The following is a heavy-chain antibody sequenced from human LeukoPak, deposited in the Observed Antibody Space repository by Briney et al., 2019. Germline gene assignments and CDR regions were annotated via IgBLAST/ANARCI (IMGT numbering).Heavy chain of an antibody. CDR2: IRYDGSKK. CDR1: GFTFSDYG. D-gene: IGHD6-19*01. V-gene: IGHV3-33*01. J-gene: IGHJ4*02. CDR3: AREDSSGWYTAY. Sequence: GKSLRLSCTASGFTFSDYGMHWVRQAPGKGLEWVATIRYDGSKKWYAESVRGRFTISRDDSKNTLFLQMNNLRVEDTAVYYCAREDSSGWYTAYWGQGTLVTVSS.